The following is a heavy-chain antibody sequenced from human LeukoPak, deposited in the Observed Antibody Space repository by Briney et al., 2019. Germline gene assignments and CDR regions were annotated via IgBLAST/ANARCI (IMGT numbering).Heavy chain of an antibody. J-gene: IGHJ4*02. CDR1: GGSISGYY. V-gene: IGHV4-4*07. CDR3: ARDGWGPSQYYFDS. D-gene: IGHD6-19*01. Sequence: SETLSLTCTVSGGSISGYYWSWIRQPARKGLEWIGRIYTSGSTSYNPSLKSRVTMSVDASKNQFSLKLSSVTAADTAVYYCARDGWGPSQYYFDSWGQGTLDTVSS. CDR2: IYTSGST.